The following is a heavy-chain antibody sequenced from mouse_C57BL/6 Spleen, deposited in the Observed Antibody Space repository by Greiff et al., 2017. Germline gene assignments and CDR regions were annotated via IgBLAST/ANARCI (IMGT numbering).Heavy chain of an antibody. D-gene: IGHD2-5*01. CDR3: ARAYSNYDAMDY. V-gene: IGHV3-1*01. Sequence: EVKLVESGPGMVKPSQSLSLTCTVTGYSITSGYDWHWIRHFPGNKLEWMGYISYSGSTNYNPSLKSRIPITHDTSKNHFFLKLNSVTTEDTATYYCARAYSNYDAMDYWGQGTSVTVSS. J-gene: IGHJ4*01. CDR1: GYSITSGYD. CDR2: ISYSGST.